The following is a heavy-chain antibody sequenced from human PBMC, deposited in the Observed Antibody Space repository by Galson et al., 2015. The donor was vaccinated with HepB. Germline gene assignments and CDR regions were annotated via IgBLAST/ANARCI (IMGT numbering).Heavy chain of an antibody. V-gene: IGHV1-3*01. J-gene: IGHJ6*02. CDR1: GYTFTSYA. CDR2: INAGNGNT. Sequence: SVKVSCKASGYTFTSYAMHWVRQAPGQRLEWMGWINAGNGNTKYSQKFQGRVTITRDTSASTAYMELSSLRSEDTAVYYCARDPNFNIVATLRKRYYYYGMDVWGQGTTVTVSS. CDR3: ARDPNFNIVATLRKRYYYYGMDV. D-gene: IGHD5-12*01.